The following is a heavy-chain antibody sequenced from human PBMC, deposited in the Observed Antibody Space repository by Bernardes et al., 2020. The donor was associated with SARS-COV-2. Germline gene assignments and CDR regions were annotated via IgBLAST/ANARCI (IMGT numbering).Heavy chain of an antibody. CDR1: GGSFSGYY. CDR3: ARQLKSGYYMDV. D-gene: IGHD1-1*01. J-gene: IGHJ6*03. Sequence: SETLSLTCAVYGGSFSGYYWSWIRQPPGKGLEWNGEINHSGSTNYNPSLKSRVTISVDTSKNQFSLKLSSVTAADTAVYYCARQLKSGYYMDVWGKGTTVTVSS. V-gene: IGHV4-34*01. CDR2: INHSGST.